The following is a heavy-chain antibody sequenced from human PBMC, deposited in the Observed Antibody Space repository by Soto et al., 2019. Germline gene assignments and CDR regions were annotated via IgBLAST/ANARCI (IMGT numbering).Heavy chain of an antibody. J-gene: IGHJ4*01. CDR3: ARGPLTYYYDSSGYWALGY. CDR2: INSDGSST. V-gene: IGHV3-74*01. D-gene: IGHD3-22*01. CDR1: GFTFSSYW. Sequence: GGSLRLSCAASGFTFSSYWMHWVRQAPGKGLVWVSRINSDGSSTSYADSVKGRFTISRDNAKNTLYLQMNSLRAEDTAVYYCARGPLTYYYDSSGYWALGYWGHGTLVTVSS.